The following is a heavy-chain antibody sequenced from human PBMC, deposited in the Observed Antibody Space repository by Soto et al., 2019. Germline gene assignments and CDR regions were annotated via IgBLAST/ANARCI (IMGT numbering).Heavy chain of an antibody. Sequence: LRLSCAASGFTVSSSYMGWVRQAPGKGLDWVSTIYSPGSTYYANSVKGRFTISRDNSRNTVSLQMDSLRAEDTAVYYCARGLVGSTTAFDSWGQGTLVTVSS. CDR3: ARGLVGSTTAFDS. CDR2: IYSPGST. D-gene: IGHD1-26*01. CDR1: GFTVSSSY. J-gene: IGHJ4*02. V-gene: IGHV3-53*01.